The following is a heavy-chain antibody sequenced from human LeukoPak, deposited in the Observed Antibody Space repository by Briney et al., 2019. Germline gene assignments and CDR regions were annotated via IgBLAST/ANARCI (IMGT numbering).Heavy chain of an antibody. CDR2: ISDSGGGT. CDR3: AKAPRLAGVPLDY. Sequence: GGSLRLSCAASGFTFSSYPMTWVRQAPGKGLEWVSSISDSGGGTYYADSVKGRFTISRDNFKNTLYLQMNILRADDTAVHYCAKAPRLAGVPLDYWGQGTVVTVSS. CDR1: GFTFSSYP. J-gene: IGHJ4*02. D-gene: IGHD3-10*01. V-gene: IGHV3-23*01.